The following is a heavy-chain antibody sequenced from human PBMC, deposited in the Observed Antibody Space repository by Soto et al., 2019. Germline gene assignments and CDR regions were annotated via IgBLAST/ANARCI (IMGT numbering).Heavy chain of an antibody. Sequence: QVQLVESGGGVVQPGRSLRLSCAASGFTFSSYGMHWVRQAPGKGLEWVAVISYDGSNKYYADSVKGRFTISRDNSKNTLYLQMNSLRAEDRAVYYCAKAEYSSGWGFDYWGQGTLVTVSS. J-gene: IGHJ4*02. CDR2: ISYDGSNK. D-gene: IGHD6-25*01. CDR1: GFTFSSYG. V-gene: IGHV3-30*18. CDR3: AKAEYSSGWGFDY.